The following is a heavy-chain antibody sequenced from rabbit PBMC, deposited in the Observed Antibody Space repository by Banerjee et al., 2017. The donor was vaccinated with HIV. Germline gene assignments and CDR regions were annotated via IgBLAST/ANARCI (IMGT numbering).Heavy chain of an antibody. Sequence: QEQLEESEGDMVKPEGSLTLTCTASGFYFSHKYVMCWVRQAPGKGLEWNACINTSSGNIVYATWAKGRCTNSKTSWTTVTLQRTSLTAADTATYFCARDLAGLIGWNFNLWGPGTLVTVS. CDR3: ARDLAGLIGWNFNL. J-gene: IGHJ4*01. V-gene: IGHV1S45*01. CDR1: GFYFSHKYV. CDR2: INTSSGNI. D-gene: IGHD4-1*01.